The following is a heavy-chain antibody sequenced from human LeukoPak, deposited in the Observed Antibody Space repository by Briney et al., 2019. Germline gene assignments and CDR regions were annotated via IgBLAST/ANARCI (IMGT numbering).Heavy chain of an antibody. CDR2: ISSSSSTI. CDR1: GFTFSSYS. D-gene: IGHD6-13*01. Sequence: PGGSLRLSCAASGFTFSSYSMNWVRQAPGKGLEWVSYISSSSSTIYYADSVKGRFTISRDNAKNSLYLQMNSLRAEDTAVYYCARGLIAAAGPPYGYWGQGTLVTVSS. CDR3: ARGLIAAAGPPYGY. J-gene: IGHJ4*02. V-gene: IGHV3-48*04.